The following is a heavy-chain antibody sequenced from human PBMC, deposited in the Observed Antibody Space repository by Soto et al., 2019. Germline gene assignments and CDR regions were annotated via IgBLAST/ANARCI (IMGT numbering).Heavy chain of an antibody. CDR3: VGVTRFRGMDV. D-gene: IGHD2-15*01. CDR1: GDSVSSDTAV. J-gene: IGHJ6*02. V-gene: IGHV6-1*01. CDR2: TYYRSKWNN. Sequence: PSQTLSLTCAISGDSVSSDTAVWIWIRQSPSRGLEWLGRTYYRSKWNNDYALSVKSRITVSPDTSQNQFSLALDSVTPEDTAVYYCVGVTRFRGMDVWGQGTPVTVSS.